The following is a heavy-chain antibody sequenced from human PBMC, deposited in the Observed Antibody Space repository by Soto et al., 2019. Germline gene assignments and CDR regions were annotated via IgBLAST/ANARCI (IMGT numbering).Heavy chain of an antibody. Sequence: QVQLVESGGGVVQPGRSLRLSCAASGFTFSSYAMHWVRQAPGKGLEWVAVISYDGSNKYYADSVKGRFTISRDNSKNTLYLQMNSVRAEDTAVYYCERDGGMAIDYWGQGTLVTVSS. CDR2: ISYDGSNK. V-gene: IGHV3-30-3*01. J-gene: IGHJ4*02. D-gene: IGHD1-26*01. CDR1: GFTFSSYA. CDR3: ERDGGMAIDY.